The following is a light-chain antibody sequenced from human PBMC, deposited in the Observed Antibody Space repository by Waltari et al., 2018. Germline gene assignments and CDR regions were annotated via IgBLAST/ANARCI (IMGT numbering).Light chain of an antibody. J-gene: IGKJ1*01. CDR2: DAS. Sequence: EIVLTQSPGTLSWSPGERATISCRVSEFVGNDYLAWYQQKPGQAPRLLIYDASRRATGTPDRFSGSGSGTDFSLTISRLEPEDFAVYYCQQYYSSPWTFGQGTKVDI. CDR1: EFVGNDY. V-gene: IGKV3-20*01. CDR3: QQYYSSPWT.